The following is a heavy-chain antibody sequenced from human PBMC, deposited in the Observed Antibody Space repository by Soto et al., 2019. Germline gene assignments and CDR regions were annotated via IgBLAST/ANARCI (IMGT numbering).Heavy chain of an antibody. Sequence: QAGGSLRLSCAASGFTFSSYAMHWVRQAPGKGLEWVAVISYDGSNKYYADSVKGRFTISRDNSKNTLYLQMNSLRAEDTAVYYCARDIGGTAMGLDYWGQGTLVTVSS. J-gene: IGHJ4*02. CDR3: ARDIGGTAMGLDY. D-gene: IGHD5-18*01. CDR2: ISYDGSNK. CDR1: GFTFSSYA. V-gene: IGHV3-30-3*01.